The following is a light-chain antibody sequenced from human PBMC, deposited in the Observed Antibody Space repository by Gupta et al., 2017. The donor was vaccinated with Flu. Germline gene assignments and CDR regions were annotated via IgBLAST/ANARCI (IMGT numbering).Light chain of an antibody. CDR3: QQYYSYPLT. J-gene: IGKJ3*01. V-gene: IGKV1-8*01. Sequence: PSSLSASTGDRVTITCRASQGISSYLAWYQQKPGKAPKLLIYAASTLQSGVPSRFSGSGSGTDFTLTISCLQSEDFATYYCQQYYSYPLTFGPGTKVDIK. CDR1: QGISSY. CDR2: AAS.